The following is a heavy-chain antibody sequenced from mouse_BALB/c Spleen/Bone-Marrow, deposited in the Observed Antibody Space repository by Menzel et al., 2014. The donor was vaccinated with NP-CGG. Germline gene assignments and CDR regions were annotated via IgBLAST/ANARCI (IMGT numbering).Heavy chain of an antibody. D-gene: IGHD1-2*01. CDR1: GYTFTSYI. CDR3: ARWHYYGAY. CDR2: INPYNDDS. Sequence: EVQLQQSGPELVKPGASVKTSCKASGYTFTSYIIHWVKQKPGPGLEWIGYINPYNDDSKYNERFRNKATLTSDKSSSTAYMELSSLTSDDSAVYYCARWHYYGAYWGQGTLATVSA. V-gene: IGHV1-14*01. J-gene: IGHJ3*01.